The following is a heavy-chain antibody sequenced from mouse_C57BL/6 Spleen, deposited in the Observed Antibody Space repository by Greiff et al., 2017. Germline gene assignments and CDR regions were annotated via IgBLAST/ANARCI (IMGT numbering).Heavy chain of an antibody. Sequence: EVKLMESGGGLVKPGGSLKLSCAASGFTFSDYGMHWVRQAPEKGLEWVAYISSGSSTIYYADTVKGRFTISRDNAKNTLFLQMTSLRSEDTAMYYCARRTSDYADYAMDYWGQGTSVTVSS. V-gene: IGHV5-17*01. CDR1: GFTFSDYG. D-gene: IGHD2-4*01. CDR2: ISSGSSTI. CDR3: ARRTSDYADYAMDY. J-gene: IGHJ4*01.